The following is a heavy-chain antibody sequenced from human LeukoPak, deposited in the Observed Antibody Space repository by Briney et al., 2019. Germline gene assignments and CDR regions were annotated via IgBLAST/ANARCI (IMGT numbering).Heavy chain of an antibody. D-gene: IGHD1-26*01. V-gene: IGHV1-2*02. CDR1: GYIFTDYY. J-gene: IGHJ4*02. CDR2: INPNSGGT. Sequence: GASVKVSCKASGYIFTDYYMHWVRQAPGQGLEWMGWINPNSGGTNYAQKFQGRVTMTRDTSISTAYMELSRLRSDDTAVYYCARDFEWELLAYFDYWGQGTLVTVSS. CDR3: ARDFEWELLAYFDY.